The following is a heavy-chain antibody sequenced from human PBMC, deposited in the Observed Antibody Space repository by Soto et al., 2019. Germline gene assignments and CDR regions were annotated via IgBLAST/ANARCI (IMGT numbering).Heavy chain of an antibody. CDR1: GYSFTSYW. CDR2: IYPGDSDT. CDR3: ARSATRYFDWLLSGAFDI. J-gene: IGHJ3*02. V-gene: IGHV5-51*01. D-gene: IGHD3-9*01. Sequence: GESLKISCKGSGYSFTSYWIGWVRQMPGKGLEWMGIIYPGDSDTRYSPSFQGQVTISADKSISTAYLQWSSLKASDTAMYYCARSATRYFDWLLSGAFDIWGQGTMVTVS.